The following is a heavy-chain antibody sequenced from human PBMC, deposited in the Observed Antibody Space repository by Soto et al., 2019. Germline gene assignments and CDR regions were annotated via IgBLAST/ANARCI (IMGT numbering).Heavy chain of an antibody. J-gene: IGHJ2*01. CDR2: FDPVDGET. Sequence: GASVKVSCKVSGYTLTELSMHWVRQAPGKGLQWMGSFDPVDGETINAQRFQGRVTLTEDTSTDTVYMELNSLTSEDTAVYYCATGYSYGSYWFFDLWGRGTLVTVSS. CDR1: GYTLTELS. V-gene: IGHV1-24*01. D-gene: IGHD5-18*01. CDR3: ATGYSYGSYWFFDL.